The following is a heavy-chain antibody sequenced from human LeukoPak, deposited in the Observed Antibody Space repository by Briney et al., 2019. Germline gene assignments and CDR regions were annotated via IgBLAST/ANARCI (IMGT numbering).Heavy chain of an antibody. CDR3: ARRQDIVVVPAAIGFDP. D-gene: IGHD2-2*02. Sequence: SETLSLTCTVSGGSISSYYWSWIRQPPGKGLEWIGYIYYSGSTNYNPSLKSRVTISVDTSKNQFSLKLSSVTAADTAVYYCARRQDIVVVPAAIGFDPWGQGTLVTVSS. CDR2: IYYSGST. J-gene: IGHJ5*02. CDR1: GGSISSYY. V-gene: IGHV4-59*12.